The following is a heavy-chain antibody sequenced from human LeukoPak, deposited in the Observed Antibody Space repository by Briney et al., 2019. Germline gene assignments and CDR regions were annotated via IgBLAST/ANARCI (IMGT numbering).Heavy chain of an antibody. CDR3: ARHRRENYYDSSGYYRVPESIYMDV. CDR1: GGTFSSYA. V-gene: IGHV1-69*05. D-gene: IGHD3-22*01. CDR2: IIPIFGTA. J-gene: IGHJ6*03. Sequence: ASVKVSCKASGGTFSSYAISWVRQAPGQGLEWMGRIIPIFGTANYAQKFQGRVTITTDESTSTAYMELSSLRSEDTAVYYCARHRRENYYDSSGYYRVPESIYMDVWGKGTTVTVSS.